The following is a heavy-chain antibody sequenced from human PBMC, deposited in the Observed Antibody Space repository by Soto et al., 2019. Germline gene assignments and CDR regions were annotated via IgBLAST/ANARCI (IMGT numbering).Heavy chain of an antibody. J-gene: IGHJ4*02. D-gene: IGHD2-15*01. CDR3: STSWSFQTNYFFDY. V-gene: IGHV4-39*01. Sequence: QLQLQESGPGLVKPSETLSLTCTVSGGSISSGDYYWAWLRQPPGKGLEWIGSIYYSGKTYYNPSLESRVAIFVDTSKHQFSLTLSPVTAADTAVYYCSTSWSFQTNYFFDYWGQGTLVTVSS. CDR1: GGSISSGDYY. CDR2: IYYSGKT.